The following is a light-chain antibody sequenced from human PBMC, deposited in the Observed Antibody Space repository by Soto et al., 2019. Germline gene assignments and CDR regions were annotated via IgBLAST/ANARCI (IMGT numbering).Light chain of an antibody. CDR3: ATWDDSLNDVL. CDR2: SNN. Sequence: QSVLTQPPSASGTPGQRVTISCSGSSSNIGSTTVNWYQQLPGTAPKLLIYSNNQRPSGVPDRFSGSKSGTSASLAISGLQSEDEAHYYCATWDDSLNDVLFGGGTQLTVL. J-gene: IGLJ2*01. V-gene: IGLV1-44*01. CDR1: SSNIGSTT.